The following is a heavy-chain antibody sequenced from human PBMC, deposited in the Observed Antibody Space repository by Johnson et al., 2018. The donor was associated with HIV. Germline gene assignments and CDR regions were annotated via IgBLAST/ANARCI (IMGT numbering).Heavy chain of an antibody. D-gene: IGHD2-21*01. Sequence: QVQLVESGGGVVQPGRSLRLSCAASGFTFSRYGMHWVRQAPGKGLEWVAVIWYDGSNKYYADSVKGRFTISRDNAKNSLYLQMNSLRAEDTAVYYCARDVVNLAYCGGDCYSDAFDIWGQGTMVTVSS. J-gene: IGHJ3*02. V-gene: IGHV3-33*01. CDR3: ARDVVNLAYCGGDCYSDAFDI. CDR1: GFTFSRYG. CDR2: IWYDGSNK.